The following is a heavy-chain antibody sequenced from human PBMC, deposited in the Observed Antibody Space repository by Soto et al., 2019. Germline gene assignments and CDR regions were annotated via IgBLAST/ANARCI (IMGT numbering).Heavy chain of an antibody. CDR1: GFTFDDYA. CDR3: AKDSGPQLWHPFDY. V-gene: IGHV3-9*01. Sequence: GGSLRLSCAASGFTFDDYAMHWVRQAPGKGLEWVSGISWNSGSIGYADSVKGGFTISRDNAKNSLYLQMNSLRAEDTALYYCAKDSGPQLWHPFDYWGQGTLVTVSS. CDR2: ISWNSGSI. J-gene: IGHJ4*02. D-gene: IGHD5-18*01.